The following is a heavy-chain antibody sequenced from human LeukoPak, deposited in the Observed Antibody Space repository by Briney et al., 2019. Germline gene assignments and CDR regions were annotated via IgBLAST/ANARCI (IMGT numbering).Heavy chain of an antibody. J-gene: IGHJ4*02. V-gene: IGHV3-33*06. CDR3: AKDHYAGNSGAVDY. D-gene: IGHD4-23*01. Sequence: GGSLRLSCAASGFTFSSYGMHWVRQAPGKGLEWVASIWYDGSNKYYADSVKGRFTISRDNSKNTLYLQMNSLRAEDTAVYYCAKDHYAGNSGAVDYWGQGTLVTVSS. CDR1: GFTFSSYG. CDR2: IWYDGSNK.